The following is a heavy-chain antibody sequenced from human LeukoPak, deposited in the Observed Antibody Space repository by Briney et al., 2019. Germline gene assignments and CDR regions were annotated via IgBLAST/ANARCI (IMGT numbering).Heavy chain of an antibody. CDR2: ISPNSGAT. CDR3: ARDHGDDAFDI. J-gene: IGHJ3*02. Sequence: GASVEVSCKTSGYTFTAYYIHWVRPAPGQGLEWMGYISPNSGATNYAQKFQGRVTMTRDTSISTGYMELSSLRSDDTAVYYCARDHGDDAFDIWGPGTMVTVSS. CDR1: GYTFTAYY. V-gene: IGHV1-2*02. D-gene: IGHD3-3*01.